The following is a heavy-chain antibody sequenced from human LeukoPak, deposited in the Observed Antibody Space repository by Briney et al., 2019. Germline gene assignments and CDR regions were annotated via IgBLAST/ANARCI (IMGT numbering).Heavy chain of an antibody. D-gene: IGHD6-13*01. CDR3: AKDVATEFRAASGTGAFDI. J-gene: IGHJ3*02. CDR2: IRYDGTNK. CDR1: AFTFSSYA. V-gene: IGHV3-30*02. Sequence: PGGSLRLSCAASAFTFSSYAMHWVRQAPGKGLEWVAFIRYDGTNKYYADSVKGRFTISRDNSKSTLYLQMYSLRAEDTAVYYCAKDVATEFRAASGTGAFDIWGQGTMVTVSS.